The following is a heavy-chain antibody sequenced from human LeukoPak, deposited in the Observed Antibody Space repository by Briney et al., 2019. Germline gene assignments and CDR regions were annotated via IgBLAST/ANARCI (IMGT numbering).Heavy chain of an antibody. CDR1: GYTFTGYY. Sequence: ASVTVSCKASGYTFTGYYMHWVRQAPGQGLEWMGWINPNSGGTNYAQKFQGRVTMTRDTSISTAYMELSRLRSDDTAVYYCARDLAVAGISFDYWGQGTLVTVSS. D-gene: IGHD6-19*01. J-gene: IGHJ4*02. V-gene: IGHV1-2*02. CDR2: INPNSGGT. CDR3: ARDLAVAGISFDY.